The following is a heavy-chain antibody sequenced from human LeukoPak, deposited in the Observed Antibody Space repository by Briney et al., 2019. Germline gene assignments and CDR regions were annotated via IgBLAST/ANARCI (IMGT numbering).Heavy chain of an antibody. CDR1: GFTFSSFW. D-gene: IGHD3-10*01. CDR2: IRQDGSQK. Sequence: GGSLRLSRAASGFTFSSFWMSWVRQAPGRGLEWVATIRQDGSQKYYLDSVKGRFTISRDNAKNSLYLQMNSLRAEDTAVYYCARDGDTVLTRGYYYYLDVWGKGTTVTVSS. V-gene: IGHV3-7*01. J-gene: IGHJ6*03. CDR3: ARDGDTVLTRGYYYYLDV.